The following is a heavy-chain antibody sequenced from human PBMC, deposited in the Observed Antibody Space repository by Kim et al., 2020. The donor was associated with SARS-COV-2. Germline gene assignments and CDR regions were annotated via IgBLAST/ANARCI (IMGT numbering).Heavy chain of an antibody. CDR3: ARVLRISSGYEYFQH. CDR1: GYSISSGYY. CDR2: IYHSGST. V-gene: IGHV4-38-2*02. J-gene: IGHJ1*01. D-gene: IGHD6-19*01. Sequence: SETLSLTCTVSGYSISSGYYWGWIRQPPGKGLEWIGSIYHSGSTYYNPSLKSRVTISVDTSKNQFSLKLSSVTAADTAVYYCARVLRISSGYEYFQHWGQGTLVTVSS.